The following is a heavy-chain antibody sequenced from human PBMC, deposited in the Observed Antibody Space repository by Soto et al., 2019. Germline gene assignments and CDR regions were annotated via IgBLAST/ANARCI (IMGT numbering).Heavy chain of an antibody. J-gene: IGHJ6*02. CDR1: GFTFSSYD. V-gene: IGHV3-13*01. D-gene: IGHD6-19*01. CDR2: IGTAGDT. CDR3: ARADLFSIAVAGSLGYGMDV. Sequence: GGSLRLSCAASGFTFSSYDMHWVRQATGKGLEWVSAIGTAGDTYYPGSVKGRFTISRENAKNSLYLQMNSLRAEDTAVYYCARADLFSIAVAGSLGYGMDVWGQGTTVTVSS.